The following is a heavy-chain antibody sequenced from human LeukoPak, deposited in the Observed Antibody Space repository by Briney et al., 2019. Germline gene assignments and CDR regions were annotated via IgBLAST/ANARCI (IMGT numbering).Heavy chain of an antibody. Sequence: SVKVSCKASGGTFSSYAISWVRQAPGQGLEWMGRIIPILGIANYAQKFQGRVTITADKSTSTAYMELSSLRSEDTAVYYCAAPTRMTTVTTSAFDIWGQGTMVTVSS. D-gene: IGHD4-17*01. V-gene: IGHV1-69*04. CDR3: AAPTRMTTVTTSAFDI. CDR2: IIPILGIA. J-gene: IGHJ3*02. CDR1: GGTFSSYA.